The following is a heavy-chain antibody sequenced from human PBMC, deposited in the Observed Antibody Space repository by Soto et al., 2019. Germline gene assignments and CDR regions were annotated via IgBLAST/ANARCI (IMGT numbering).Heavy chain of an antibody. Sequence: SETLSLTCTVSGGSISSGDYYWSWIRQPPGKGLEWIGYIYYSGSTYYNPSLKSRVTISVDTSKNQFSLKLSSVTAADTAVYYCARVISRLYSGYVFFDYWGQGTLVTVSS. D-gene: IGHD5-12*01. J-gene: IGHJ4*02. CDR3: ARVISRLYSGYVFFDY. CDR1: GGSISSGDYY. CDR2: IYYSGST. V-gene: IGHV4-30-4*01.